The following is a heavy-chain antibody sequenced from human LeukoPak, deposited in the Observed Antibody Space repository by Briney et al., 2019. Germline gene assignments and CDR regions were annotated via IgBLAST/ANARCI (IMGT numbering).Heavy chain of an antibody. V-gene: IGHV4-59*12. D-gene: IGHD2-2*01. CDR1: GGSISSYY. CDR3: ASTERCSTTCPLDY. J-gene: IGHJ4*02. CDR2: IHYSGKT. Sequence: SETLSLTCTVSGGSISSYYWSWIRQPPGKGLEWIGYIHYSGKTNSNPSLKSRVTISLDTSMKKFSLKLNSVTAADTAVYYCASTERCSTTCPLDYWGQGTLVTVSS.